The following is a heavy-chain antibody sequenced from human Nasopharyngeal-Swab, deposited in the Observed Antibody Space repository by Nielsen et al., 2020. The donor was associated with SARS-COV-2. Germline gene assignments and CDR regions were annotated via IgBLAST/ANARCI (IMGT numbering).Heavy chain of an antibody. CDR2: IYTSGST. D-gene: IGHD4-17*01. CDR1: GGSISSGSYY. V-gene: IGHV4-61*02. J-gene: IGHJ4*02. Sequence: SETLSLTFTVSGGSISSGSYYWSWIRQPAGKGLEWIGRIYTSGSTNYNPSLKSRVTISVDTSKNQFSLKLSSVTAADTAVYYCARDRGGYGDLYFDYWGQGTLVTVSS. CDR3: ARDRGGYGDLYFDY.